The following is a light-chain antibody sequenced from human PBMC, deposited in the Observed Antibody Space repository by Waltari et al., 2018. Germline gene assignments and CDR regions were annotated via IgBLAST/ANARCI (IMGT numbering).Light chain of an antibody. CDR2: DVS. Sequence: QSALTQPASVSGSPGQSITISCTGTKSDVGFYNSVSCYQQHPGNAPKVIIYDVSQRPSGISNRFSGSKSGNTASLIISGLQADDEADYYCKSYTGTGSWVFGGGTKLTVL. CDR1: KSDVGFYNS. CDR3: KSYTGTGSWV. J-gene: IGLJ3*02. V-gene: IGLV2-14*03.